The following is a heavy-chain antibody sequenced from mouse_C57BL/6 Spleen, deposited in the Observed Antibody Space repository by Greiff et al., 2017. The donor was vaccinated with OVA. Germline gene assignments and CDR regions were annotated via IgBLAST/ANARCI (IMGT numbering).Heavy chain of an antibody. V-gene: IGHV4-1*01. CDR3: ARPVGYYGSSYVDWYFDV. D-gene: IGHD1-1*01. CDR2: INPASSTI. Sequence: EVQLLESGGGLVQPVGSLKLSCASSGIDFSRYWLSWVRRAPGTGLELIGEINPASSTIHSAPSLKDKFIISSANAKHTLYLQMSKVRYEDTARYYCARPVGYYGSSYVDWYFDVWGTGTTVTASS. J-gene: IGHJ1*03. CDR1: GIDFSRYW.